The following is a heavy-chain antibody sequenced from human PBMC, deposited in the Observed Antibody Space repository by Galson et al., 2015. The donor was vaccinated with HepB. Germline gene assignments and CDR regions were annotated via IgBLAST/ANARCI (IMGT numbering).Heavy chain of an antibody. D-gene: IGHD1-1*01. Sequence: SLRLSCAASGFTFSNYYMSWVRQAPGRGLEWVANIKEDGSETYYADSVRGRFTISIDNAKNSLDLQMNSLRAEDTAVYYCARGRFERFDSWGQGTPVIVSS. V-gene: IGHV3-7*03. CDR2: IKEDGSET. CDR1: GFTFSNYY. CDR3: ARGRFERFDS. J-gene: IGHJ5*01.